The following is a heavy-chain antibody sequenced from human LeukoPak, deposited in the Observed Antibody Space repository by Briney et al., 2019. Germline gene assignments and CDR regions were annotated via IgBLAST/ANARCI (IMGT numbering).Heavy chain of an antibody. D-gene: IGHD6-13*01. CDR3: ARLKGYSSSWMVDY. CDR1: GGSISSYY. J-gene: IGHJ4*02. CDR2: IYYSGST. Sequence: PSETLSLTCTVSGGSISSYYWSWIRQPPGKGLEWIGYIYYSGSTNYNPSLKSRVTISVDTSKNQFSLKLSSVTAADTAVYYCARLKGYSSSWMVDYWGQGTLVTVSS. V-gene: IGHV4-59*08.